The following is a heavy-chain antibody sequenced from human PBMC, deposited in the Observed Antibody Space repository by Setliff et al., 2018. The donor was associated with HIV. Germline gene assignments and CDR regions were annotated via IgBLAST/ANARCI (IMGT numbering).Heavy chain of an antibody. J-gene: IGHJ4*02. CDR3: AKGAGFYGDYTFDH. Sequence: ETLSLTCTVSGPSINIHYWSWIRQSPGKAFEWIGYIYSTGSTNYNPSLQSRVTISMVASRNQFSLKVTSVTAADTAVYYCAKGAGFYGDYTFDHWGQGMQVTVSS. V-gene: IGHV4-59*11. CDR2: IYSTGST. CDR1: GPSINIHY. D-gene: IGHD4-17*01.